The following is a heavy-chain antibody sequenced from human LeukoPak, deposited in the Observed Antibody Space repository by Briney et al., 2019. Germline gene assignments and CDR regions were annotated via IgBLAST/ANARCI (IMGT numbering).Heavy chain of an antibody. CDR3: AKLWFGDLTYFDY. J-gene: IGHJ4*02. Sequence: GGSLRLSCAASGFTFSSYWMHWVRQAPGKGLVWVSRINSDGSSTSYADSVKGRFTISRDNAKNTLYLQMNSLRAEDTAVYYCAKLWFGDLTYFDYWGQGTLVTVSS. D-gene: IGHD3-10*01. V-gene: IGHV3-74*01. CDR1: GFTFSSYW. CDR2: INSDGSST.